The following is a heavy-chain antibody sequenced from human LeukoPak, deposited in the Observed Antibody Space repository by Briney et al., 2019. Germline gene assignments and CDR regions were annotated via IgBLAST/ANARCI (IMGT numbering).Heavy chain of an antibody. D-gene: IGHD2-15*01. CDR2: ISGSGGST. Sequence: GGTLRLSCAASGFTFSSYGMSWVRQAPGKGLEWVSAISGSGGSTYYADSVKGRFTISRDNSKNTLYLQMNSLRAEDTAVYYCAKDGARRYCSGGSCYSDYWGQGTLVTVSS. V-gene: IGHV3-23*01. CDR3: AKDGARRYCSGGSCYSDY. CDR1: GFTFSSYG. J-gene: IGHJ4*02.